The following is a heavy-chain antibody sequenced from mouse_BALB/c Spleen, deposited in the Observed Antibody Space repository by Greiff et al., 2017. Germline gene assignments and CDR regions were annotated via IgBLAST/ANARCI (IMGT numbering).Heavy chain of an antibody. CDR2: ISSGSSTI. Sequence: EVLLVASGGGLVQPGGSRKLSCAASGFTFSSFGMHWVRQAPEQGLEWVASISSGSSTIYYADTVKGRFTISRDNPKNTLFLQMTSLRSEDTAMYYGARANRDYDRFYAMDDWGQGTAVT. CDR3: ARANRDYDRFYAMDD. V-gene: IGHV5-17*02. CDR1: GFTFSSFG. J-gene: IGHJ4*01. D-gene: IGHD2-4*01.